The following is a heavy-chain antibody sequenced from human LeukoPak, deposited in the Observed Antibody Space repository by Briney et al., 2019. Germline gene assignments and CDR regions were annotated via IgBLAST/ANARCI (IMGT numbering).Heavy chain of an antibody. CDR2: INPNSGGT. J-gene: IGHJ4*02. CDR1: GYTFTGYY. V-gene: IGHV1-2*02. CDR3: ARISSGWYEAGSPFDY. D-gene: IGHD6-19*01. Sequence: ASVKVSCKASGYTFTGYYTHWVRQAPGQGLEWMGWINPNSGGTNYAQKFQGRVTMTRDTSISTAYMELSRLRSDDTAVYYCARISSGWYEAGSPFDYWGQGTLVTVSS.